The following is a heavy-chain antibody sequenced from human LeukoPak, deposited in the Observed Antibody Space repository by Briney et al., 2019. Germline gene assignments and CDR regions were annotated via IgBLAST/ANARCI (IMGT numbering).Heavy chain of an antibody. V-gene: IGHV1-2*02. CDR3: ARDFGSGWDFDY. CDR2: INPNSGGT. Sequence: ASVKVSCKASGYTFTGYYMHWVRQAPAQGLEWMGWINPNSGGTNYAQKFQGRVTMTRDTSISTAYMELSRLRSDDTAVYYCARDFGSGWDFDYWGQGTLVTVSS. J-gene: IGHJ4*02. CDR1: GYTFTGYY. D-gene: IGHD6-19*01.